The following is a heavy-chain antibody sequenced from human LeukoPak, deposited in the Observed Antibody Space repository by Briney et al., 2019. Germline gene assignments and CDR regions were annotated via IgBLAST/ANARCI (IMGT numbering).Heavy chain of an antibody. J-gene: IGHJ3*02. CDR3: AREYSSSSGTAFDI. Sequence: PAETLSLTCTVSGFTISSYYWSWIRQPPGKGLECIGRIYISGSTNYYPSLKSRVTMSVDTYKNQFSLKLSSVTAADTAVYYCAREYSSSSGTAFDIWGQGTMVTVSS. CDR1: GFTISSYY. V-gene: IGHV4-4*07. D-gene: IGHD6-6*01. CDR2: IYISGST.